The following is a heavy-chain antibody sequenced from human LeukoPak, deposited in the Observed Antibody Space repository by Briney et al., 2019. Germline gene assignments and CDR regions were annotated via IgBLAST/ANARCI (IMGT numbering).Heavy chain of an antibody. CDR2: IYYSGST. CDR1: GGSISSSSYY. Sequence: SETLSLTCTVSGGSISSSSYYWGWIRQPPGKGLEWIGSIYYSGSTYHNPSLKSRVTISVDPSKSQFSLKLSSVTAADTAVYYCAGGYYDSSGYSFDYWGQGTLVTVSS. J-gene: IGHJ4*02. D-gene: IGHD3-22*01. CDR3: AGGYYDSSGYSFDY. V-gene: IGHV4-39*07.